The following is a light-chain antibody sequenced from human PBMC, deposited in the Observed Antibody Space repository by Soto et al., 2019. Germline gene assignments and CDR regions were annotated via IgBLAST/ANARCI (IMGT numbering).Light chain of an antibody. V-gene: IGKV3-20*01. Sequence: EIVLTQSPGTLSLSPGERATLSCRASQSVSSSSLAWYQQKPGQAPRLLIYGASSRATGIPDRFSGSGSGKDFTLTISRLEPEDFAVYSCQQYGSSPYTFGQGTKLEIK. CDR3: QQYGSSPYT. J-gene: IGKJ2*01. CDR1: QSVSSSS. CDR2: GAS.